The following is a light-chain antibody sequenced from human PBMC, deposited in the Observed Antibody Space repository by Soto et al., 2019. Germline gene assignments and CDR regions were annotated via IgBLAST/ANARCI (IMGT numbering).Light chain of an antibody. CDR3: HQRQYWPPIT. CDR1: QTINNY. J-gene: IGKJ5*01. V-gene: IGKV3-11*01. Sequence: EIVLTQSPATMSFSPGERATLSCRASQTINNYLAWYHKKPGQAPRLLIYGASTRATGIPARFSGSVSGTDFTLTISSLEPEDFAVYYCHQRQYWPPITFGQGTRLEIK. CDR2: GAS.